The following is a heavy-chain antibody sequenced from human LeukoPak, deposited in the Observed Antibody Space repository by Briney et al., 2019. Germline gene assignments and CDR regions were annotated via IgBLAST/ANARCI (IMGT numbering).Heavy chain of an antibody. V-gene: IGHV3-23*01. J-gene: IGHJ4*02. CDR3: ASQYTSSRIFDD. Sequence: GGSLRLSCAASGFTFSIYAMSWVRQAPGKGLGWVSAIGGRTDTTYYADSVKGRFTISRDNSKNTLFLQMNSLRAEDTAVYFCASQYTSSRIFDDWGQGTLVTVSS. CDR2: IGGRTDTT. CDR1: GFTFSIYA. D-gene: IGHD6-13*01.